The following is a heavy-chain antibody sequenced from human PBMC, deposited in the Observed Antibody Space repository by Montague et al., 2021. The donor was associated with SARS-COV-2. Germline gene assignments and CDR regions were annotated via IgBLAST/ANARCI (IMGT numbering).Heavy chain of an antibody. D-gene: IGHD4-11*01. CDR3: AREGLQDSIGYYGLEV. CDR2: IYYSGST. CDR1: GGSISSYY. V-gene: IGHV4-59*01. J-gene: IGHJ6*02. Sequence: SETLSLTCTDSGGSISSYYWSWIRQPPGRALEWIGYIYYSGSTNYNPSLNSQVTISVDTSKNQFSLKLTSVTAADTAAYFCAREGLQDSIGYYGLEVWGQGTTVTVS.